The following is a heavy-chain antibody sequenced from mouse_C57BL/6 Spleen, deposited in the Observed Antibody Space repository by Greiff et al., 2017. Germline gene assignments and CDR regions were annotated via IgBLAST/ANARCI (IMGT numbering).Heavy chain of an antibody. CDR1: GFSLTSYG. CDR3: ARKGDYMDAMDY. CDR2: IWSGGST. Sequence: QVQLQQSGPGLVQPSQSLSITCTVSGFSLTSYGVHWVRQSPGKGLEWLGVIWSGGSTDYNAAFISRLSISKDNSKSQVFFKMNSLQADDTAIYYCARKGDYMDAMDYWGQGTSVTVSS. D-gene: IGHD2-12*01. J-gene: IGHJ4*01. V-gene: IGHV2-2*01.